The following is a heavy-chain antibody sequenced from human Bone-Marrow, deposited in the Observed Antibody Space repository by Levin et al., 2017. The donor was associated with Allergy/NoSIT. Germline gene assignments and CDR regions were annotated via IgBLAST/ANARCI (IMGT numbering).Heavy chain of an antibody. D-gene: IGHD3-3*01. CDR2: ISYDGSSE. J-gene: IGHJ4*02. CDR3: AKDHAASVQFLQYLLPNG. V-gene: IGHV3-30*18. Sequence: PGGSLRLSCAASGFSFTTYGMHWVRQAPGKGLEWVAVISYDGSSEDYADSVKGRFTISRDNSKNMVYLQMNSLRIEDTAVYYCAKDHAASVQFLQYLLPNGWGQGTLVTVSS. CDR1: GFSFTTYG.